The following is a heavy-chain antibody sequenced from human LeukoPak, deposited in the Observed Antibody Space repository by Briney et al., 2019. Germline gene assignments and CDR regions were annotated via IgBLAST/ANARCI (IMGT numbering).Heavy chain of an antibody. J-gene: IGHJ4*02. D-gene: IGHD3-22*01. Sequence: PGGSLRLSCAASGFTFSDYYMSWIRQAPGQGLEWVSYISSSGSTIYYADSVKGRFTISRDNAKNSLYLQMNSLRAEDTAVYYCARDLYYDSSGYYQGYWGQGTLVTVSS. CDR2: ISSSGSTI. CDR1: GFTFSDYY. V-gene: IGHV3-11*04. CDR3: ARDLYYDSSGYYQGY.